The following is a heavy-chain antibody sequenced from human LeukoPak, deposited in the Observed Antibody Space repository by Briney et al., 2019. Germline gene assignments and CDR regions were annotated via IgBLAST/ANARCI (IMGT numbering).Heavy chain of an antibody. D-gene: IGHD6-13*01. V-gene: IGHV3-23*01. CDR1: GFTFTTYG. J-gene: IGHJ4*02. CDR3: AKDIIGSSWRYFDY. Sequence: GGSLRLSCAASGFTFTTYGMSRLRQAPGKGLEWVSAITGSGGSSFYADSVKGRFTISRDNSKDTLYLQMNSLRAEDTAAYYCAKDIIGSSWRYFDYWGQGTLVTVSS. CDR2: ITGSGGSS.